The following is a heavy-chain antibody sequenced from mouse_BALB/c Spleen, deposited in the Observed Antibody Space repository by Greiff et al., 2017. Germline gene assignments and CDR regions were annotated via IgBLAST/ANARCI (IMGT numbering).Heavy chain of an antibody. V-gene: IGHV2-9*02. Sequence: VKVVESGPGLVAPSQSLSITCTVSGFSLTSYGVHWVRQPPGKGLEWLGVIWAGGSTNYNSALMSRLSISKDNSKSQVFLKMNSLQTDDTAMYYCARDGGLRPAWFAYWGQGTLVTVSA. CDR1: GFSLTSYG. CDR3: ARDGGLRPAWFAY. CDR2: IWAGGST. D-gene: IGHD2-4*01. J-gene: IGHJ3*01.